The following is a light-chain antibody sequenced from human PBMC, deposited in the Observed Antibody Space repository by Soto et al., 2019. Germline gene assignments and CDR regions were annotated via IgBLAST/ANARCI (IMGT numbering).Light chain of an antibody. CDR1: YSDVGDYNY. Sequence: QSALTQPPSASGSPGQSVTISCAGAYSDVGDYNYVSWYQQRPGKVPKLIIYAVTQRPSGVPDRFSGSKSGYTASLTVSDLQPADEGVYYCSSYSGTHSNVIFGGGTKLTVL. J-gene: IGLJ2*01. CDR3: SSYSGTHSNVI. V-gene: IGLV2-8*01. CDR2: AVT.